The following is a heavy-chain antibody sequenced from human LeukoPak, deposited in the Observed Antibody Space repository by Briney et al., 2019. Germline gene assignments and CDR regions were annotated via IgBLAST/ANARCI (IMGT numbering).Heavy chain of an antibody. CDR1: GYTFTSYG. CDR2: ISAYNGNT. V-gene: IGHV1-18*01. Sequence: ASVKVSCKASGYTFTSYGISWVRQAPGQGLEWMGWISAYNGNTNYAQRLQGRVTMTTDTYTSTAYMGLRSLRSDDTAVYYWARGRLQARTTAVYNWFDPWGQGTLVTVSS. CDR3: ARGRLQARTTAVYNWFDP. D-gene: IGHD5-24*01. J-gene: IGHJ5*02.